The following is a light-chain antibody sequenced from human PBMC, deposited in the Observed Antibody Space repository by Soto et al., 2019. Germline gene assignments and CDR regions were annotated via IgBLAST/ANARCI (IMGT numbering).Light chain of an antibody. CDR3: QQLTDWPPQWT. J-gene: IGKJ1*01. CDR1: HSVSISY. CDR2: DAS. Sequence: EIVLTHSPGSLSFSPGERAALSGRGIHSVSISYLAFYQQKPFQAPRLLIYDASSRATGIPARFSGSGSGTDFTLTISSLEPEDFAVYYCQQLTDWPPQWTFGQGTKVDIK. V-gene: IGKV3D-20*02.